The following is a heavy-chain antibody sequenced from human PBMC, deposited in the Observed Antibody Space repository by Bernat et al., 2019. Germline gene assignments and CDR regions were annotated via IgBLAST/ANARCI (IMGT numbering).Heavy chain of an antibody. Sequence: EVQLLESGGGLVQPGGSLRLSCAASGFTFSSYAMSWVRQAPGKGLEWVSAISGSGGSTYYADSVKGRFTISRDNSKNTLYLQMNSLRAEDTAVYYCAQDPHYGSGSYTHNYYYYGMDVWGQGTTVTVSS. J-gene: IGHJ6*02. D-gene: IGHD3-10*01. V-gene: IGHV3-23*01. CDR1: GFTFSSYA. CDR3: AQDPHYGSGSYTHNYYYYGMDV. CDR2: ISGSGGST.